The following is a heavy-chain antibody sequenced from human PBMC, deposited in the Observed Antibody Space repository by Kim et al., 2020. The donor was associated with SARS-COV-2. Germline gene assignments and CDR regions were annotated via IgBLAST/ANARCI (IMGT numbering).Heavy chain of an antibody. CDR1: PYIYSTSG. CDR2: ISAYDGAS. CDR3: ARVPLHCSDASCYDKSYMDL. D-gene: IGHD2-15*01. J-gene: IGHJ6*03. Sequence: APYIYSTSGIGWVRQAPGQGLEWVGWISAYDGASSYAENLQDRVTLTTARSTNTVYLEVKRLTFDDTAVYYCARVPLHCSDASCYDKSYMDLWGNGTPVTVSS. V-gene: IGHV1-18*01.